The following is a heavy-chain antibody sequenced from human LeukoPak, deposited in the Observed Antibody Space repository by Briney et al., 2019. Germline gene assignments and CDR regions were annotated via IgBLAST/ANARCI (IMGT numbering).Heavy chain of an antibody. CDR1: GGSISSYY. D-gene: IGHD6-19*01. Sequence: SETLSLTCTVSGGSISSYYWSCIRQPPGKGLEWIGYIYYSGSTNYNPSLKSRVTISIDTSKNQFSLKLNSVTAADTAVYYCASSRIYSSGWYYYFDNWGQGTLVTVSS. CDR2: IYYSGST. J-gene: IGHJ4*02. V-gene: IGHV4-59*12. CDR3: ASSRIYSSGWYYYFDN.